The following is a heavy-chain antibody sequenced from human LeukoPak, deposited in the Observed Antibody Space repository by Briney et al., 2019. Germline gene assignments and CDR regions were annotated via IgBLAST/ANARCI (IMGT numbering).Heavy chain of an antibody. CDR1: GGSISSSRYY. J-gene: IGHJ5*02. Sequence: SETLSLTCTVSGGSISSSRYYWGWIRQPPGKGLEWLGSIYYSGSTYYNPSLKSRVTISVDTSKNQFSLKLSSVTAADTAVYYCARDRVSSSSWYGVWFDPWGQGTLVTVSS. CDR3: ARDRVSSSSWYGVWFDP. V-gene: IGHV4-39*07. D-gene: IGHD6-13*01. CDR2: IYYSGST.